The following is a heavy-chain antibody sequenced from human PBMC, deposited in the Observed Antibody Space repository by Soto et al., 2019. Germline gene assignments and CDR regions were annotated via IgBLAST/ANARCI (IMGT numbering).Heavy chain of an antibody. Sequence: QVTLKESGPVLVKPTETLTLTCTVSGFSLNNARMGVSWIRQPPGKALEWLAHIFSNDEKFYSTSLKTRLTISKDTTKSQVVLTMTKMDPGDTATYYCARTGGRFDILSGSFNWFDPWGQGTLVTVSS. CDR3: ARTGGRFDILSGSFNWFDP. CDR2: IFSNDEK. D-gene: IGHD3-9*01. V-gene: IGHV2-26*01. CDR1: GFSLNNARMG. J-gene: IGHJ5*02.